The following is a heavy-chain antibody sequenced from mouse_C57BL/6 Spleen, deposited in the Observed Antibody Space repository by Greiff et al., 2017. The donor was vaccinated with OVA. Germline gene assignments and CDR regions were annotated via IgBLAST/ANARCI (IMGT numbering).Heavy chain of an antibody. CDR1: GYTFTSYW. Sequence: QVQLQQPGAELVKPGASVKLSCKASGYTFTSYWMHWVKQRPGQGLEWIGMIHPNSGSTNYNEKFKSKATLTVDKSSSTAYMQLSSLTSEDSAVYYCARSYYDYDEFAYWGQGTLVTVSA. CDR2: IHPNSGST. J-gene: IGHJ3*01. D-gene: IGHD2-4*01. V-gene: IGHV1-64*01. CDR3: ARSYYDYDEFAY.